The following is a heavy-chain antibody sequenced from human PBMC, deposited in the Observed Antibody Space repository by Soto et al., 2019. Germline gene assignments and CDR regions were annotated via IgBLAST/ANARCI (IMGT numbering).Heavy chain of an antibody. CDR3: ASTGDSSGYYYVYFQH. J-gene: IGHJ1*01. D-gene: IGHD3-22*01. CDR1: GGTFSSYA. Sequence: QVQLVQSGAEVKKPGSSVKFSCKASGGTFSSYAISWVRQAPGQGLEWMGGIIPIFGTANYAQTFQGRVTITADESTSTAYMELSSLRSEDTAVYYYASTGDSSGYYYVYFQHWGQGTLVTVSS. CDR2: IIPIFGTA. V-gene: IGHV1-69*12.